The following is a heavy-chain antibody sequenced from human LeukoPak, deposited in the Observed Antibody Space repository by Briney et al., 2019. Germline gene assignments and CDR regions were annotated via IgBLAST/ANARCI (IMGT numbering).Heavy chain of an antibody. V-gene: IGHV4-4*07. CDR1: GGSISSYY. D-gene: IGHD6-19*01. J-gene: IGHJ5*02. CDR3: AREDGSGWYFNWFDP. CDR2: IYTSGST. Sequence: PSETLSLTCTVSGGSISSYYWSWIRQHAGKGLEWIGRIYTSGSTNYNPSLKSRVTMSVDTSKNQFSLKLSSVTAADTAVYYCAREDGSGWYFNWFDPWGQGTLVTVSS.